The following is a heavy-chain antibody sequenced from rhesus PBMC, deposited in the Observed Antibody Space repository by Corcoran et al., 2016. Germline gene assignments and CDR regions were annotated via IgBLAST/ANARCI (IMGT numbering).Heavy chain of an antibody. Sequence: QVQLQESGPGLVKPSETLSLTCAVSGASISTYWWPWIRQSPGKGLAWFGGINGTGGNVSYPPSRRSRVPISKAASRTQVSLEVSSVIAADTAVYYCSTDRLSHTWIARYFHFDVWGPGVLATVSS. CDR1: GASISTYW. J-gene: IGHJ5-1*01. V-gene: IGHV4-80*01. CDR2: INGTGGNV. D-gene: IGHD1-38*01. CDR3: STDRLSHTWIARYFHFDV.